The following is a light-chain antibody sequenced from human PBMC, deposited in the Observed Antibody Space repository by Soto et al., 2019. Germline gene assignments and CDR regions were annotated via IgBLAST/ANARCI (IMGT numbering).Light chain of an antibody. CDR3: QQYNFSAWT. Sequence: DIQMTQSPSTLSASVGDRVTITCRASQSISSWLAWYQQKPGKAPKLLIYDASNLESGVPSRFSGSGSGTEFTLTISSLRPDDFATYYCQQYNFSAWTFGQGTKV. V-gene: IGKV1-5*01. CDR2: DAS. J-gene: IGKJ1*01. CDR1: QSISSW.